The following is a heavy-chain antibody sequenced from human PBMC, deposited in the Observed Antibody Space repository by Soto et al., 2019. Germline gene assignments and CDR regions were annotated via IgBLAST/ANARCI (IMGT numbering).Heavy chain of an antibody. CDR1: GYTFTGYF. D-gene: IGHD1-7*01. Sequence: GASVKVSCKASGYTFTGYFMHWVRQAPGQGLEWMGWINPNSGGTNYAQKFQGWVTMTRDTSISTAYMELSRLRSDDTAVYYCARDLQLRVCDYWGQGTLVTVSS. CDR3: ARDLQLRVCDY. V-gene: IGHV1-2*04. CDR2: INPNSGGT. J-gene: IGHJ4*02.